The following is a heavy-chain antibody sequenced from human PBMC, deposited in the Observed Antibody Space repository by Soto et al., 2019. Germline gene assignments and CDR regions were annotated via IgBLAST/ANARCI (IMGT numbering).Heavy chain of an antibody. CDR1: GGSISSSSYY. Sequence: NPSETLSLTCTVSGGSISSSSYYWGWIRQPPGKGLEWIGSIYYSGSTYYNPSLKSRVTISVDTSKNQFSLKLSSVTAADTAVYYCAGSSAYYDILTGYSPNWFDPWGQGTLVTVSS. D-gene: IGHD3-9*01. J-gene: IGHJ5*02. V-gene: IGHV4-39*01. CDR2: IYYSGST. CDR3: AGSSAYYDILTGYSPNWFDP.